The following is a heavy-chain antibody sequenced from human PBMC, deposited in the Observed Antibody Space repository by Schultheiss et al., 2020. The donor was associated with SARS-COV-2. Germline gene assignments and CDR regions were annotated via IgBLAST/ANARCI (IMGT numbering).Heavy chain of an antibody. CDR1: GFTFTSSA. J-gene: IGHJ4*02. Sequence: SVKVSCKASGFTFTSSAMQWVRQARGQRLEWIGWIVVGSGNTNYAQKFQERVTITRDMSTSTAYMELSSLRSEDTAVYYCARDLVLFGVTRGGIDYWGQGTLVTVSS. CDR2: IVVGSGNT. D-gene: IGHD3-3*01. V-gene: IGHV1-58*02. CDR3: ARDLVLFGVTRGGIDY.